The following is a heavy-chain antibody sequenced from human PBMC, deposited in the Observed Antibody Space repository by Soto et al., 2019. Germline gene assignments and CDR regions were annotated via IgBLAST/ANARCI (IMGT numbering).Heavy chain of an antibody. D-gene: IGHD3-10*01. J-gene: IGHJ5*02. CDR2: IYYSGST. CDR1: GGSISSGGYY. CDR3: AREPFGSNWFDP. Sequence: SATLSLTCTVSGGSISSGGYYWSWIRQHPGKGLEWIGYIYYSGSTYYNPSLKSRVTISVDTSKNQFSLKLSSVTAADTAVYYCAREPFGSNWFDPWGQGTLVTVSS. V-gene: IGHV4-31*03.